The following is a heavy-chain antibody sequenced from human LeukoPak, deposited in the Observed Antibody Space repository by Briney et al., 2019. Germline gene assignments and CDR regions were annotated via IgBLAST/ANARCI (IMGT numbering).Heavy chain of an antibody. D-gene: IGHD3-16*01. V-gene: IGHV3-30*02. CDR2: IRYDGNNK. Sequence: GGSLRLSCAASGFTFSSSDMHWVRQAPGKGLELVAFIRYDGNNKYYADSVKGRLTITRDNSKNTLYLQMNSLRAADTAVYYCAKGYRNHLLILLDSWGQGTLVTVSS. CDR1: GFTFSSSD. CDR3: AKGYRNHLLILLDS. J-gene: IGHJ5*01.